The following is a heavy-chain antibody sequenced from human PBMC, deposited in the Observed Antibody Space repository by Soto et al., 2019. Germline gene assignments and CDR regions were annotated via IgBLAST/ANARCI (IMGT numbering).Heavy chain of an antibody. CDR1: GGTFSSYT. J-gene: IGHJ5*02. CDR3: SRDSSHDYGDYSLSGNWFDP. D-gene: IGHD4-17*01. CDR2: IIPILGIA. V-gene: IGHV1-69*08. Sequence: QVQLVQSGAEVKKPGSSVKVSCKASGGTFSSYTISWVRQAPGQGLEWMGRIIPILGIANYAQKFQGRVTITADKSTKTAYMELSSLRSEATAVYYCSRDSSHDYGDYSLSGNWFDPWGQGTLVTVSS.